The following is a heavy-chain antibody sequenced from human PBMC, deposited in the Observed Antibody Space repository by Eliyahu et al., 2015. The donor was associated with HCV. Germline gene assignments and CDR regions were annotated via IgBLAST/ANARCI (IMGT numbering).Heavy chain of an antibody. CDR3: AKVPKGVVPAAIGGVYYGMDV. V-gene: IGHV3-23*01. CDR1: GFTFSSYA. J-gene: IGHJ6*02. D-gene: IGHD2-2*01. CDR2: ISGGGGST. Sequence: EVQLLESGGGLVQPGGSLRLSCAASGFTFSSYAMSWFXQAPGKGLEWVSAISGGGGSTYYADSVKGRFTISRDNSKNTLYLQMNSLRAEDTAVYYCAKVPKGVVPAAIGGVYYGMDVWGQGTTVTVSS.